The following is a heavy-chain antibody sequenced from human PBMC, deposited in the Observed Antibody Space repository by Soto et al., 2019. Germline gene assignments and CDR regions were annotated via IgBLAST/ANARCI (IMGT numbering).Heavy chain of an antibody. J-gene: IGHJ4*02. CDR2: IYYSGST. V-gene: IGHV4-39*01. CDR3: ARAITMIVVVIQDYFDY. D-gene: IGHD3-22*01. Sequence: PSETLSLTCTVSGGSIISSSYYWVLIHQPPGKGLEWIGSIYYSGSTYYNPSLKSRVTISVDTSKNQFSLKLSSVTAADTAVYYCARAITMIVVVIQDYFDYCGPGTLVTVSS. CDR1: GGSIISSSYY.